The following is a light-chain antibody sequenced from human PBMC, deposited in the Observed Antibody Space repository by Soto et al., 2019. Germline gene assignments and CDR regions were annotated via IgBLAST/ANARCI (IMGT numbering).Light chain of an antibody. CDR2: ATS. CDR1: QSISST. Sequence: IQMTQSPSSLSASVGDRVTITCRASQSISSTLNWYQQKPGEAPKLLIYATSTLESGVPSRFSGSGSGTEFTLTISSLQPDDFATYYCQQYNTYPWTFGQGTKVDIK. V-gene: IGKV1-13*02. J-gene: IGKJ1*01. CDR3: QQYNTYPWT.